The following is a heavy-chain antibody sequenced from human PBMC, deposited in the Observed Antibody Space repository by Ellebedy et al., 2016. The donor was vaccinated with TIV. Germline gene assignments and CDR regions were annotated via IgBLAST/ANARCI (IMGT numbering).Heavy chain of an antibody. CDR1: GFTFSSYS. J-gene: IGHJ4*02. CDR2: ISSSSSTV. D-gene: IGHD5-18*01. V-gene: IGHV3-48*01. CDR3: ARDFSERFIYGCNY. Sequence: GESLKISCAASGFTFSSYSMNWVRQAPGKGLEWVSYISSSSSTVYYADSVKGRFTISRDNSKSTLYLQMNSLRADDTAVYYCARDFSERFIYGCNYWGQGTLVTVSS.